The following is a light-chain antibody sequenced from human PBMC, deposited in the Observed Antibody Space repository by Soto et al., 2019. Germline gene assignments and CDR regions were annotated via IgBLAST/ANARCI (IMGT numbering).Light chain of an antibody. J-gene: IGLJ7*01. CDR2: RDN. CDR1: ALPKQY. Sequence: SYELTQPPSVSVSPGQTARITCSGDALPKQYAYWYQQKPGQAPVLVMYRDNERPSGIPERFSGSSSGTTVTLTITGIQAEDEADYYCQSAHTSGTYPWVFGGGTQLTVL. CDR3: QSAHTSGTYPWV. V-gene: IGLV3-25*03.